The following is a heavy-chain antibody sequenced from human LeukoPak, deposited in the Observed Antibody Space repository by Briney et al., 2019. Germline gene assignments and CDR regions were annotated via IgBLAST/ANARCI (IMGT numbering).Heavy chain of an antibody. CDR2: IRSDGSST. CDR3: SPIGAGY. CDR1: GITFTGNW. D-gene: IGHD4/OR15-4a*01. J-gene: IGHJ4*02. Sequence: GGSLRLSCVASGITFTGNWHWVRQAPGKGLVWVSLIRSDGSSTSYADSVKGRFTISRDSAKNTLYLQMNSLRVEDTAVYYCSPIGAGYWGQGTLVAVSS. V-gene: IGHV3-74*01.